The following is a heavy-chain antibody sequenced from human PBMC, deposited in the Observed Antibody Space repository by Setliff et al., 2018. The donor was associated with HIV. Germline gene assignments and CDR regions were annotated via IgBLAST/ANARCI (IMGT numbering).Heavy chain of an antibody. Sequence: HPGGSLRLSCAASGFIFDDYAMHWVRQAPGKGLEWVSGISWNSGSIGYADSVKGRFTISRDNAKNSLYLQMNSLRAEDMALYYCAKDSAKYGSGSPTYGMDVWGQGTTVTVSS. D-gene: IGHD3-10*01. CDR2: ISWNSGSI. CDR1: GFIFDDYA. CDR3: AKDSAKYGSGSPTYGMDV. J-gene: IGHJ6*02. V-gene: IGHV3-9*03.